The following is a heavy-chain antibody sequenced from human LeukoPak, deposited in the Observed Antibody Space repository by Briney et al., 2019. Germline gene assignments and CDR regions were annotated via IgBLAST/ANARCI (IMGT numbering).Heavy chain of an antibody. CDR1: GGSISSSSYY. D-gene: IGHD2-2*01. J-gene: IGHJ3*01. V-gene: IGHV4-39*07. CDR2: IYYSGST. CDR3: ARHCSSTSCWAFDL. Sequence: SETLSLTCTVSGGSISSSSYYWGWIRQPPGKGLEWIGSIYYSGSTYYNPSLKSRVIASVDTPKNQFSLKLSSVTAADTAVYYCARHCSSTSCWAFDLWGQGTMVTVSS.